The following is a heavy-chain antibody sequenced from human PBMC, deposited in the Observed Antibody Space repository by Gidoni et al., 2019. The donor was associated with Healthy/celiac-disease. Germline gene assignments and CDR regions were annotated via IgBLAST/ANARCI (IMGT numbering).Heavy chain of an antibody. CDR2: ISSSVSTI. D-gene: IGHD6-13*01. J-gene: IGHJ4*02. V-gene: IGHV3-11*01. CDR1: GFTFSDYY. CDR3: ARVKQQLVPGLFDY. Sequence: QVQLVESGVGLVNPGGSLSLSCAASGFTFSDYYMSWIRQAPGKGLEWVSYISSSVSTIYYADAVKGRFTSSRDNAKNSLYLQMNSLRAEDTAVYYCARVKQQLVPGLFDYWGQGTLVTVSS.